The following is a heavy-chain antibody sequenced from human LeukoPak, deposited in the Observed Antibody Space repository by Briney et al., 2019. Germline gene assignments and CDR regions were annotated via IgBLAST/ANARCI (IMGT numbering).Heavy chain of an antibody. V-gene: IGHV4-31*03. CDR3: ARVGYSYGFDY. CDR1: GGSISSGGYY. D-gene: IGHD5-18*01. Sequence: SETLSLTCTVSGGSISSGGYYWTWIRQHPGKGLEWIGYIYYGGSTYYNPSLKSRATISVDTSKNQFSLKLSSVTAADTAVYYCARVGYSYGFDYWGQGTLATVSS. J-gene: IGHJ4*02. CDR2: IYYGGST.